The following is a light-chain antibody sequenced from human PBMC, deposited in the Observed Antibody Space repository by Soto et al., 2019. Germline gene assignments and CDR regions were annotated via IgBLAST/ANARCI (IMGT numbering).Light chain of an antibody. Sequence: DVQMTQSPSTLYASVGDRVSITWRARKSISSWLAWYQQKPGKAPKLLIYGASSLESGVPSRFSGSGSGTEFTLTISSLQPDDFATYYCQQYNSYSITFGQGTRLEI. CDR1: KSISSW. V-gene: IGKV1-5*01. CDR3: QQYNSYSIT. J-gene: IGKJ5*01. CDR2: GAS.